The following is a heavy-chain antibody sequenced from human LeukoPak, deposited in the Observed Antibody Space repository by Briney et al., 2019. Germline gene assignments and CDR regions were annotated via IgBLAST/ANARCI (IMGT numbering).Heavy chain of an antibody. J-gene: IGHJ4*02. CDR1: GFTFSSYW. D-gene: IGHD3-16*01. CDR3: VQLGGVYFDY. CDR2: INSDGSST. V-gene: IGHV3-74*01. Sequence: GGSLRLSCAASGFTFSSYWMHWVRQAPAKGLVWVSRINSDGSSTSYADSVKGRFTISRDNAKNTLYLQMNSLRAEDTAVYYCVQLGGVYFDYWGQGTLVTVSS.